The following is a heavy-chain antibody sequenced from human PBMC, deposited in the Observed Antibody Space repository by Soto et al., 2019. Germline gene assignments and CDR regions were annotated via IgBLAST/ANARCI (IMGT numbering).Heavy chain of an antibody. D-gene: IGHD2-2*01. CDR3: ARLSYCSSTSCPGGVDY. V-gene: IGHV4-39*01. CDR1: GSSISSSSYY. Sequence: SETLSLTCTVSGSSISSSSYYRGWIRQPPGKGLEWIGSIYYSGSTYYNPSLKSRVTISVDTSKNQFSLKLSSVTAADTAVYYCARLSYCSSTSCPGGVDYWGQGTLVTVSS. J-gene: IGHJ4*02. CDR2: IYYSGST.